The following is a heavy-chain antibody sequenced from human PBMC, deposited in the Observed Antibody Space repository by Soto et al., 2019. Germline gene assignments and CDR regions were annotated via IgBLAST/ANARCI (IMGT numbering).Heavy chain of an antibody. CDR1: GFTFSSYW. J-gene: IGHJ4*02. Sequence: EVQLVESGGGLVQPGGSLRLSCAASGFTFSSYWMHWVRQAPGKGLVWVSRINSDGSSTTYADSVKGRFTISRDNAKNTLYLQMNGLRAEDTAVYYCARGYGDYVRLSFDYWGQGTLVTVSS. V-gene: IGHV3-74*01. CDR2: INSDGSST. D-gene: IGHD4-17*01. CDR3: ARGYGDYVRLSFDY.